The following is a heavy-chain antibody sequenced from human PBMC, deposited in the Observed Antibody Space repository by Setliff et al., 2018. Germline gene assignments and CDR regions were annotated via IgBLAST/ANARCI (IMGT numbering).Heavy chain of an antibody. CDR2: INPNSGDT. CDR1: GHTLTGYY. J-gene: IGHJ4*02. D-gene: IGHD1-26*01. V-gene: IGHV1-2*02. CDR3: ARDLRRVGPRDSFDY. Sequence: GASVKVSCKASGHTLTGYYMHWVRQAPGQGLEWMGWINPNSGDTKYAQRFQGRVTMTRDTSTSTVYMELSSLRSEDTAVYYCARDLRRVGPRDSFDYWGQGTLVTVSS.